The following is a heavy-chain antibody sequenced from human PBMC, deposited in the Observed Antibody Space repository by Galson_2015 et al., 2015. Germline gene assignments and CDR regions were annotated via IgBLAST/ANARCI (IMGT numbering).Heavy chain of an antibody. CDR3: ARRVGHSSGWFNWFDP. D-gene: IGHD6-19*01. J-gene: IGHJ5*02. CDR1: GYSFTSYD. Sequence: SVKVSCKASGYSFTSYDINWVRQATGQGLEWMGWMNPNSGNTGYAQKFQGRVTMTRNTSISTAYMELSSLRSEDTAVYYCARRVGHSSGWFNWFDPWGQGTLVTVPS. CDR2: MNPNSGNT. V-gene: IGHV1-8*01.